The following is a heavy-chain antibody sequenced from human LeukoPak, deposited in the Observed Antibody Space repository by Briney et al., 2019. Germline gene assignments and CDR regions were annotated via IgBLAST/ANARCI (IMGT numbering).Heavy chain of an antibody. D-gene: IGHD5-12*01. CDR1: GFTFSNYW. CDR3: SRAYSGHLPNDY. J-gene: IGHJ4*02. V-gene: IGHV3-74*01. CDR2: ISSDESIT. Sequence: GGSLRLSCAASGFTFSNYWMHWVRQAPGKGLVWVSRISSDESITSYADSVKGRFTISRDNAKNTLFLQMNGLRAEDTAVYFCSRAYSGHLPNDYWGQGTVVTVSS.